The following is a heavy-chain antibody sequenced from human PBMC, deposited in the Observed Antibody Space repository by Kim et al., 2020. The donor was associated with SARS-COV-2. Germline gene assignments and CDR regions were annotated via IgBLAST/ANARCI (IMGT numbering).Heavy chain of an antibody. D-gene: IGHD2-21*02. Sequence: GGSLRLSCAASGFTFSSYGMHWVRQAPGKGLEWVAVIWYDGSNKYYADSVKGRFTISRDNSKNTLYLQMNSLRAEDTAVYYCANSLQFRGAFDIWGQGTMVTVSS. CDR1: GFTFSSYG. CDR3: ANSLQFRGAFDI. V-gene: IGHV3-33*06. CDR2: IWYDGSNK. J-gene: IGHJ3*02.